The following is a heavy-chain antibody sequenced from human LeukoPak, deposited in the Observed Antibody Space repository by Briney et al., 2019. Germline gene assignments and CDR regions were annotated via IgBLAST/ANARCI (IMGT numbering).Heavy chain of an antibody. D-gene: IGHD3-10*01. CDR1: GFTFSTYW. Sequence: GGSLRLSCAASGFTFSTYWMHWVRQAPGKGLVWVSRISGDGSSSTYADSVKGRFTISRDNAKSTLYLQMDTLRAEDTAVYYCARGGGGGFYRGQGTLVTVSS. CDR3: ARGGGGGFY. CDR2: ISGDGSSS. V-gene: IGHV3-74*01. J-gene: IGHJ4*02.